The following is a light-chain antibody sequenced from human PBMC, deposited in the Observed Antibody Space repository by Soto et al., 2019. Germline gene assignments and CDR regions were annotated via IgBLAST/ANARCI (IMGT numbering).Light chain of an antibody. CDR1: QSISSW. V-gene: IGKV1-5*01. J-gene: IGKJ1*01. CDR3: QQYNSYWT. Sequence: DIQMTQSPSTLSASVGDRVTITCRASQSISSWLAWYQQKPGKAPKLLIYDASILESGVTSRFSGSGSGTEFTLTISSLQPDDFATYYCQQYNSYWTFGQGTKVEIK. CDR2: DAS.